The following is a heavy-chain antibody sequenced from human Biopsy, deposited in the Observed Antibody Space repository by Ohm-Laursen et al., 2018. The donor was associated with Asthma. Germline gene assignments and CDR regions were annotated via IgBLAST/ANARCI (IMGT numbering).Heavy chain of an antibody. D-gene: IGHD3-22*01. Sequence: SLRLSCAASGFVFSQCGMHWVRQGPGKGLEWVAHVSSDGHEKYYEDSVKGRFTISRDNSRNRLYLQINRLTVEDSAVYFCARQSGQDYDDTSAFDAWGQGTKVAVSS. J-gene: IGHJ3*01. CDR1: GFVFSQCG. V-gene: IGHV3-30*03. CDR3: ARQSGQDYDDTSAFDA. CDR2: VSSDGHEK.